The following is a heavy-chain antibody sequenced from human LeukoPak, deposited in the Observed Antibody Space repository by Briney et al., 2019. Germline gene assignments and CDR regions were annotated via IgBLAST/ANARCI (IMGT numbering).Heavy chain of an antibody. CDR3: ARAYCGGDCVPDYYYMDV. D-gene: IGHD2-21*01. J-gene: IGHJ6*03. Sequence: SETLSLTCAVYGGSFSGYYWSWIRQPPGKGLEWIGEINHSGSTNYNPSLKSRVTISVDTSKNQFSLKLSSVTAADTAVYYCARAYCGGDCVPDYYYMDVWGKGTTVTVSS. CDR1: GGSFSGYY. V-gene: IGHV4-34*01. CDR2: INHSGST.